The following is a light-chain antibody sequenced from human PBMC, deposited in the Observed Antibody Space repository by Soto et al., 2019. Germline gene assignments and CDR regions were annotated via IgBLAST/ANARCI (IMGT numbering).Light chain of an antibody. CDR1: QSISSW. Sequence: DIQMTQSPSTLSASVGDRVTITCRASQSISSWLAWYQQKPGKAPKLLIYKASSLESGVPTRFSGSGSGTEFTLTISRLQPDVFATNYAQRYKSYSTFGQGTKVEIE. V-gene: IGKV1-5*03. CDR3: QRYKSYST. J-gene: IGKJ1*01. CDR2: KAS.